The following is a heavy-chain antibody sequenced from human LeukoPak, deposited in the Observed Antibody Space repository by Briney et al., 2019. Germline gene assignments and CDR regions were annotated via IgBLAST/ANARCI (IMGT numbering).Heavy chain of an antibody. CDR1: GFTFSDYY. CDR2: ISSSGSTI. D-gene: IGHD6-13*01. CDR3: AGSIAAAGTSAFDI. Sequence: PGGSLRLSCAASGFTFSDYYMCWIRQAPGKGLEWVSYISSSGSTIYYADSVKGRFTISRDNAKNSLYLQMNSLRAEDTAVYYCAGSIAAAGTSAFDIWGQGTMVTVSS. J-gene: IGHJ3*02. V-gene: IGHV3-11*01.